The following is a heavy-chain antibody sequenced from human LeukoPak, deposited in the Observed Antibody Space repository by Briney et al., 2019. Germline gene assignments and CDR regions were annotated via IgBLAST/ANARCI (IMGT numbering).Heavy chain of an antibody. CDR3: ARRDYSGDNPVLDY. J-gene: IGHJ4*02. CDR2: VFHSGTT. CDR1: GGSISGSRSY. V-gene: IGHV4-39*01. D-gene: IGHD2-21*01. Sequence: PSETLSLTCTVSGGSISGSRSYWGWIRQPPGKGLEWIGSVFHSGTTYYNPFLKSRITISVDTSKNQFSLKLSSVTAADTAVYYCARRDYSGDNPVLDYWGQGTLVTVSS.